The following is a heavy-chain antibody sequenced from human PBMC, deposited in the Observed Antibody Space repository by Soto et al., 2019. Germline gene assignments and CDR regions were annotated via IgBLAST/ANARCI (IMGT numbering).Heavy chain of an antibody. D-gene: IGHD2-15*01. J-gene: IGHJ3*02. CDR1: GFTFSSYG. Sequence: GGSLRLSCAASGFTFSSYGMHWVRQAPGKGLEWVAVISYDGSNKYYADSVKGRFTISRDNSKNTLYLQMNSVRAEDTAVYYCAKGAGYCSGGSCYSGIWDAFDIWGQGTMVTVSS. V-gene: IGHV3-30*18. CDR2: ISYDGSNK. CDR3: AKGAGYCSGGSCYSGIWDAFDI.